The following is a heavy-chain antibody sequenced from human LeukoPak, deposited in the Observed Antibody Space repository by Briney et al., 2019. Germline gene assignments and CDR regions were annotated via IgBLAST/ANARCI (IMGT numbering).Heavy chain of an antibody. J-gene: IGHJ4*02. CDR1: GYTFTGHY. CDR2: INPSSGGT. V-gene: IGHV1-2*02. Sequence: ASVKVSCMASGYTFTGHYMHWVRQAPGQGLEWMGWINPSSGGTNYAQKLQGRVTMTRDTSISTAYMELSRLRSDDTAVYYCARASTPRVIASFDYWGQGSLVTVSS. CDR3: ARASTPRVIASFDY. D-gene: IGHD2-21*01.